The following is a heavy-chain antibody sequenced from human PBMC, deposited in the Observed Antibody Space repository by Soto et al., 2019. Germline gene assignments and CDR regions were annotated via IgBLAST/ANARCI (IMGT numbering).Heavy chain of an antibody. J-gene: IGHJ5*02. CDR1: GGSISSYY. D-gene: IGHD6-13*01. V-gene: IGHV4-59*08. CDR2: IYYSGST. Sequence: SETLSLTCTVSGGSISSYYWSWIRQPPGKGLEWIGYIYYSGSTNYNPSLKSRVTISVDTSKNQFSLKLSSVTAADTAVYYCASHPRPGIRAAAGSWGQGTLVTVSS. CDR3: ASHPRPGIRAAAGS.